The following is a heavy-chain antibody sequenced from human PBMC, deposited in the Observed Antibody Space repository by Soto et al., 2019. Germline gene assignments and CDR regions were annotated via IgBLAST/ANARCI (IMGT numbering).Heavy chain of an antibody. V-gene: IGHV3-15*07. CDR3: TTGSTYIWNDFVFLGWYYFDY. D-gene: IGHD1-20*01. J-gene: IGHJ4*02. CDR1: GFTFSNAW. CDR2: IKSKTDGGTT. Sequence: GGSLRLSCAASGFTFSNAWMNWVRQAPGKGLEWVGRIKSKTDGGTTDYAAPVNGRFTISRADSTNTLYLQINSLKTEDQAVYYCTTGSTYIWNDFVFLGWYYFDYWGQGTLVTVSS.